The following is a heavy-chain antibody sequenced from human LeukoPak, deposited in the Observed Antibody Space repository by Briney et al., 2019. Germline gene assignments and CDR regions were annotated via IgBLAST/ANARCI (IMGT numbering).Heavy chain of an antibody. Sequence: PGRSLRLSCAASGFTFDDYAMHWVRQAPGKGLEWVSGISWNSGSIGYADSVKGRFTISRDNAKNSLYLQMNSLRAEDTAVYYCARDPTIFGVVIVPDYWGQGTLVTVSS. CDR1: GFTFDDYA. D-gene: IGHD3-3*01. CDR3: ARDPTIFGVVIVPDY. J-gene: IGHJ4*02. CDR2: ISWNSGSI. V-gene: IGHV3-9*01.